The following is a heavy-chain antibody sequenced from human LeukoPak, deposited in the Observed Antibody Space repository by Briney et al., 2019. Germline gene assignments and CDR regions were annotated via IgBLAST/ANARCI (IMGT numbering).Heavy chain of an antibody. CDR3: ARENYDFLTGYYFDY. CDR1: RYTFTSDV. Sequence: GASVTVSFPASRYTFTSDVISWVRPAPGQGREGMGWMSAYIGKTNYAQKLQGRVTMTTDTSRRRDSMELRRLRYADTPGYLFARENYDFLTGYYFDYWVQGTLDSVSS. V-gene: IGHV1-18*01. D-gene: IGHD3-9*01. CDR2: MSAYIGKT. J-gene: IGHJ4*02.